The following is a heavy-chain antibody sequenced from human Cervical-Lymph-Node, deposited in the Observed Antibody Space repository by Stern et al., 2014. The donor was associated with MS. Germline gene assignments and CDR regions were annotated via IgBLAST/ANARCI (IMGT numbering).Heavy chain of an antibody. V-gene: IGHV4-59*01. J-gene: IGHJ5*02. Sequence: VQLVESGPGLVKPSESLTLTCSVSNGSFFNYYWSWLRQAPGKRLQWIGDIYYSGIPSYNPSLKSRVTISLDTSQNQFSLRLNSVTAADTAIYYCARGAETSTVAPFDPWGQGTLVTVSS. CDR1: NGSFFNYY. CDR2: IYYSGIP. CDR3: ARGAETSTVAPFDP. D-gene: IGHD1-14*01.